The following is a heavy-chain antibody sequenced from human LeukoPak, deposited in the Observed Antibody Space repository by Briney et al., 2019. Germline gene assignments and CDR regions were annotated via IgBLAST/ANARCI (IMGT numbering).Heavy chain of an antibody. CDR2: INPSSGST. Sequence: GASVKVSCKASGYTFTNYYIHWVRQAPGQGLEWMGIINPSSGSTSYAQKFQGRVTMTRDTSISTAYMELSRLRSDDTAVYYCARMDDSGFDYWGQGTLVTVSS. CDR3: ARMDDSGFDY. D-gene: IGHD3-22*01. CDR1: GYTFTNYY. V-gene: IGHV1-46*01. J-gene: IGHJ4*02.